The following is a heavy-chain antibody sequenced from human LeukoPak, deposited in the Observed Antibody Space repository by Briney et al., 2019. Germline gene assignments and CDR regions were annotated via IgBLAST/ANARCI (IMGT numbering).Heavy chain of an antibody. V-gene: IGHV3-9*01. CDR3: TRGGVDY. CDR1: GFTFDDYA. Sequence: GGSLRLSCAASGFTFDDYAMHWVRQAPGKGLEWVSGISWNSGSIGYADSVKGRFTISRDNAKNSLYLQMNSLRAEDTAVYYCTRGGVDYWGQGTLVTVSS. D-gene: IGHD6-25*01. J-gene: IGHJ4*02. CDR2: ISWNSGSI.